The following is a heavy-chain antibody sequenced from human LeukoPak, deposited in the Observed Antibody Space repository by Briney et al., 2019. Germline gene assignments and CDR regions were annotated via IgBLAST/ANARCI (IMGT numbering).Heavy chain of an antibody. CDR2: ISGSGGST. CDR3: AKDRPPRRWLPPPYYSDY. V-gene: IGHV3-23*01. CDR1: GFTFSSYG. D-gene: IGHD5-24*01. J-gene: IGHJ4*02. Sequence: QPGGALRLSCAASGFTFSSYGMTWVRQGPGKGLEWVSAISGSGGSTYYADSVKGRSTISRDNSKNTLYLQMNSLRAEDTAVYYCAKDRPPRRWLPPPYYSDYWGQGTLVTVSS.